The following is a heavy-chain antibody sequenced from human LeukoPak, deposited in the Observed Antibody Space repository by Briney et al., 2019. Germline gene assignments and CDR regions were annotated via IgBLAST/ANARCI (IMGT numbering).Heavy chain of an antibody. J-gene: IGHJ4*02. Sequence: GASVKVSCKASGYTFTSYDINWVRQATGQGLEWMGWMNPNSGNTGYAQKLQGRVTMTTDTSTSTAYMELRSLRSDDTAVYYCARDLAHSGSYELWGQGTLVTVSS. V-gene: IGHV1-8*01. CDR1: GYTFTSYD. CDR3: ARDLAHSGSYEL. CDR2: MNPNSGNT. D-gene: IGHD1-26*01.